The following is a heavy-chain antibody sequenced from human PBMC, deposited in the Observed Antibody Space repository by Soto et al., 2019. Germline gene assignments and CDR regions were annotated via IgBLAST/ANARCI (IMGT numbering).Heavy chain of an antibody. D-gene: IGHD4-17*01. J-gene: IGHJ4*02. CDR3: ASEPTVPSGFDS. CDR1: GGSISSYY. Sequence: PSETLSLTCTVSGGSISSYYWSWIRQPPGKGLEWIGYIYYTGSTNYNPSLKSRVTISVDTSKNQFSLQLSSVTAADTAIYYCASEPTVPSGFDSWGQGTLVTVSS. V-gene: IGHV4-59*01. CDR2: IYYTGST.